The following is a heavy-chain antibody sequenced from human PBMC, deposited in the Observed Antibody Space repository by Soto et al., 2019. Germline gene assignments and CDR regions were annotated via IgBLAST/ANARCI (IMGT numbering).Heavy chain of an antibody. J-gene: IGHJ4*02. CDR1: GGSISSYD. D-gene: IGHD6-19*01. CDR3: ARGYGSGWYRADY. V-gene: IGHV4-59*08. Sequence: QVQLQESGPGLVKPSETLSLTCTVSGGSISSYDWSWIRQPPGKGLEWIGYIYYSGSTNYNPSRKSRVTIAVDTSKNQFSLKLSSVTAADTAVYYCARGYGSGWYRADYWGQGTLVTVSS. CDR2: IYYSGST.